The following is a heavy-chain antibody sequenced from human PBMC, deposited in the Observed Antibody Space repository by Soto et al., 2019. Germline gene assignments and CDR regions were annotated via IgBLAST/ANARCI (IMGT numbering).Heavy chain of an antibody. CDR2: IYYSGST. Sequence: SETLSLTCTVSGGSISSGGYYWSWIRQHPGKGLEWIGYIYYSGSTYYNPSLKSRVTISVDTSKNQFSLKLSSVTAADTAVYYCAHTQTILRSFENWFDPWGHGTLVTVSS. J-gene: IGHJ5*02. CDR3: AHTQTILRSFENWFDP. D-gene: IGHD3-9*01. CDR1: GGSISSGGYY. V-gene: IGHV4-31*03.